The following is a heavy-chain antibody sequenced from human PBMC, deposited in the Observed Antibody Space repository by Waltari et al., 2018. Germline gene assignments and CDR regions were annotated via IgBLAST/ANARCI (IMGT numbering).Heavy chain of an antibody. D-gene: IGHD4-17*01. CDR2: IRSKANSYAT. CDR1: GFTFSGSA. CDR3: ASHDYGDYFYFDY. J-gene: IGHJ4*02. V-gene: IGHV3-73*01. Sequence: EVQLVESGGGLVQPGGSLRLSCAASGFTFSGSAMHWVRQAAGKGLEWVGRIRSKANSYATAYAASVKGRFTISRDDSKNTAYLQMNSLKTEDTAVYYCASHDYGDYFYFDYWGQGTLVTVSS.